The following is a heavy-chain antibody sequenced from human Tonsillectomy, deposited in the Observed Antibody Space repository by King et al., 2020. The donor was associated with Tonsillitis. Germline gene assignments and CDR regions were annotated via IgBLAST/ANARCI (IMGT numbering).Heavy chain of an antibody. CDR2: IIPMPGTS. CDR3: ARGGYYDASGLRLDY. Sequence: QLVQSGAEVKKPGSSVKVSCKASGGSFSGHAIIWVRQAPGQGVEWMGGIIPMPGTSNYAQKIQGTFTITADESTTTAYMEISSLRSEDTAVYYCARGGYYDASGLRLDYWGQGTPVTVSS. V-gene: IGHV1-69*01. CDR1: GGSFSGHA. D-gene: IGHD3-22*01. J-gene: IGHJ4*02.